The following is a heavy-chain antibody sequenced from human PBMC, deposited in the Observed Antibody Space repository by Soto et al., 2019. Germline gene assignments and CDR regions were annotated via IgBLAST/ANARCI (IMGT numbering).Heavy chain of an antibody. J-gene: IGHJ6*03. CDR3: ARRARPDFYYMDV. V-gene: IGHV3-64*01. CDR2: ISSNGVGT. D-gene: IGHD6-6*01. CDR1: GFXLSGYA. Sequence: GGSLXLSCAASGFXLSGYAMDWVRQAPGKGLEYVSGISSNGVGTYYANSVQGRFTISRDNSKNTVYLQMGSLRPEDMAVYYCARRARPDFYYMDVWGKGTTVTVSS.